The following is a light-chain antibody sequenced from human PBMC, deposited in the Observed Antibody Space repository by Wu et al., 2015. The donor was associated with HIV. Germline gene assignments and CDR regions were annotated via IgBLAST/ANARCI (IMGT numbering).Light chain of an antibody. Sequence: DIQMTQSPSTLSASVGDRVTITCRASQSIGNWLAWYQQKAGKAPKLLIYTASDLESGVPSRFNGSGSGTQFTLTISSLQPDDFATYYCQQYSSSSLYSFGQGTKLEIE. CDR3: QQYSSSSLYS. V-gene: IGKV1-5*03. CDR1: QSIGNW. J-gene: IGKJ2*03. CDR2: TAS.